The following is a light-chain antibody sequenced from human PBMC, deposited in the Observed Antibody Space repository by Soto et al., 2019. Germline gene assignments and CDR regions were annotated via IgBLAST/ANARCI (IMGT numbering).Light chain of an antibody. CDR2: EVS. CDR3: ISYTPSTSTHWV. V-gene: IGLV2-14*01. J-gene: IGLJ3*02. CDR1: SSDVGDYNR. Sequence: QSALTQPASVSGSPGQSITISCTGTSSDVGDYNRVSWYQHHPGNAPKLLIFEVSNRPSGISHRFSAFKSGNTASLTISGLQAEDEADYYCISYTPSTSTHWVFGGGTKLTVL.